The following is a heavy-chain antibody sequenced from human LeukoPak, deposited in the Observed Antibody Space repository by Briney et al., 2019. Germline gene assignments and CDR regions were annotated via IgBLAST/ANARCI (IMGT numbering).Heavy chain of an antibody. V-gene: IGHV3-66*01. CDR1: GFTVSNNY. CDR3: ARDLAL. J-gene: IGHJ4*02. D-gene: IGHD3-3*02. CDR2: IYSGGST. Sequence: PGGSLRLSCAASGFTVSNNYMNWVRQAPGKGLEWASVIYSGGSTYYADSVKGRFTISRDNSNNTLYLQMNSLRAEDTAVYYCARDLALWGQGTLVSVSS.